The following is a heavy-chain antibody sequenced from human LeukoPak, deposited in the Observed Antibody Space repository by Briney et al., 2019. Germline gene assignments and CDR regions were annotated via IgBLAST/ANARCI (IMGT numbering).Heavy chain of an antibody. J-gene: IGHJ5*02. CDR2: IDPKSGDT. Sequence: ASVKVSCEASGYTFTGHYMHWVRQAPGQGLEWMGRIDPKSGDTNYAQKFQGRVTLTRDTSISTAYMELNRLRSDDTAVYYCARDNGVGATTVWFDPWGQGSLVTVSA. CDR3: ARDNGVGATTVWFDP. CDR1: GYTFTGHY. D-gene: IGHD1-26*01. V-gene: IGHV1-2*06.